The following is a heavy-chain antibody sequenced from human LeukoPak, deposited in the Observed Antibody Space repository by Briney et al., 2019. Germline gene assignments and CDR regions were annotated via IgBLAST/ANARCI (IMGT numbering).Heavy chain of an antibody. Sequence: ASVKVSCKASGYTFTSYACHWVRQAPGQRLEWLGWIHAGNGDTKHSQKFQDRLTITRDTSASTAYMELSSLRSEDTAVYYCARDLYHDFWSGGIWGQGTTVTVSS. V-gene: IGHV1-3*01. CDR2: IHAGNGDT. CDR3: ARDLYHDFWSGGI. CDR1: GYTFTSYA. J-gene: IGHJ6*02. D-gene: IGHD3-3*01.